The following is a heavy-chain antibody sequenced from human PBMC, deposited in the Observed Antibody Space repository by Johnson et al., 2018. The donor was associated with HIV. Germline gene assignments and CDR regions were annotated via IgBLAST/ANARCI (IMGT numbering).Heavy chain of an antibody. D-gene: IGHD3-10*01. V-gene: IGHV3-43D*04. CDR3: ARLPSWRGAFDI. CDR2: ISWDGGST. CDR1: GFTFDDYA. Sequence: VQLVESGGVVVQPGGSLRLSCAASGFTFDDYAMHWVRQAPGKGLEWVSLISWDGGSTYYADSVKGRFTISRDNSQNTLYLQMNSLRAEDTAVYYCARLPSWRGAFDIWGQGTMVTVSS. J-gene: IGHJ3*02.